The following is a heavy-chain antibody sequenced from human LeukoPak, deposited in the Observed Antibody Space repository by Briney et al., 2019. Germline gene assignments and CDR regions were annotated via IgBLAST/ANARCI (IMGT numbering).Heavy chain of an antibody. J-gene: IGHJ3*02. CDR3: ARLYVAARRFGGAFDI. Sequence: PGGSLRLSCAASGFTVSNNYMTWVRQPPGKGLEWVSSISSSSSYIYYADSVKGRFTISRDNAKNSLYLQMNSLRAEDTAVYYCARLYVAARRFGGAFDIWGQGTMVTVSS. CDR1: GFTVSNNY. D-gene: IGHD6-6*01. CDR2: ISSSSSYI. V-gene: IGHV3-21*01.